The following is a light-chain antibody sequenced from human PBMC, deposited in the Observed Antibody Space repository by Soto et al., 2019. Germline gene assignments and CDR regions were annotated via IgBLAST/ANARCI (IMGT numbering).Light chain of an antibody. CDR2: DVN. J-gene: IGLJ2*01. CDR1: SSEVGAYNY. CDR3: TSWTTSTTMK. V-gene: IGLV2-14*01. Sequence: QSVLTQPSSVSGSPGQSITISCTGTSSEVGAYNYVSWYQQHPGKAPKLMIYDVNIRPSVVSNRFSGSKSGNTASLTISGLQAEDEGDYYCTSWTTSTTMKFGGGTQLTVL.